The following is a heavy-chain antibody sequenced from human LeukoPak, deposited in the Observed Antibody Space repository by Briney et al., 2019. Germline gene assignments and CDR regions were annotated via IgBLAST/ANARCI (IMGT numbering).Heavy chain of an antibody. CDR2: ISGSAAST. V-gene: IGHV3-23*01. CDR1: GSTFSSYA. Sequence: GGSLRLSCAASGSTFSSYAMSWVRQAPGKGLEWVSVISGSAASTYYTDSVKGRFTISRDNSKNTLYLQMNSLRAEDTAVYYCARNLLDYWGQGTLVTVSS. J-gene: IGHJ4*02. CDR3: ARNLLDY.